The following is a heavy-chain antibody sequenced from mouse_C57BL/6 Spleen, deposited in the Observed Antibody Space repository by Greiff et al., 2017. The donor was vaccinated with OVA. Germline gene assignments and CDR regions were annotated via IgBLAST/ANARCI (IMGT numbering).Heavy chain of an antibody. CDR3: TTYYGSSYDWYFDV. D-gene: IGHD1-1*01. CDR1: GFNIKDYY. CDR2: IDPEDGDT. J-gene: IGHJ1*03. Sequence: VQLKQSGAELVRPGASVKLSCTASGFNIKDYYMHWVKQRPEQGLEWIGRIDPEDGDTEYAPKFQGKATMTADTSSNTAYLQLSSLTSEDTAVYYCTTYYGSSYDWYFDVWGTGTTVTVSS. V-gene: IGHV14-1*01.